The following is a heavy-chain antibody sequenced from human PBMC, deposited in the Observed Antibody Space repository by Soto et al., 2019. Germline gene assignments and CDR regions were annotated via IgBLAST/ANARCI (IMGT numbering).Heavy chain of an antibody. D-gene: IGHD2-15*01. V-gene: IGHV1-18*01. Sequence: GXSXKVSYKASGYTXNSYGSSWVRQAPGQGLEWMGWISAYNGNTHYAQKLQVRVTSTTDTSKSTAYMELTSLRSDDTDVYYCARDNKGSYRTPGYWGQGTLGTVSS. J-gene: IGHJ4*02. CDR2: ISAYNGNT. CDR3: ARDNKGSYRTPGY. CDR1: GYTXNSYG.